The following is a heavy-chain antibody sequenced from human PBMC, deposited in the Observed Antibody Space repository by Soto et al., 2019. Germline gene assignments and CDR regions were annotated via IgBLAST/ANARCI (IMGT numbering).Heavy chain of an antibody. V-gene: IGHV2-26*01. CDR2: IDSSGEK. Sequence: QVTLKESGPVLVKPTETLTLRCTVSGLSITDSEMGVSWIRQPPGTAVEWLSHIDSSGEKAYRTFLKSRLTISKDTSKSQIVLIMTNMDPADTATYYCARRHLAVAVSPWFDPWGQGILVTVSS. D-gene: IGHD3-16*01. CDR3: ARRHLAVAVSPWFDP. CDR1: GLSITDSEMG. J-gene: IGHJ5*02.